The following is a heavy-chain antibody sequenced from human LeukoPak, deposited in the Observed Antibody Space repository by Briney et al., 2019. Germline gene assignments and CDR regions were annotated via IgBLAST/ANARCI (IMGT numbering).Heavy chain of an antibody. CDR3: ARRHHNWDY. Sequence: PSETLSLTCTVSGGSISSSSYYWGWIRQPPGKGLEWIGSIYYNGSTYYNPSLKSRVTISVDTSKNQFSLKLSSVTAADTAVYYCARRHHNWDYWGQGTLVTVSS. V-gene: IGHV4-39*07. D-gene: IGHD5-24*01. J-gene: IGHJ4*02. CDR2: IYYNGST. CDR1: GGSISSSSYY.